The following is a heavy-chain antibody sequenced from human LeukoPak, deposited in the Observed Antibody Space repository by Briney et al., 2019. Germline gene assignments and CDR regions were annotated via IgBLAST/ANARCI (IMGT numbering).Heavy chain of an antibody. V-gene: IGHV3-73*01. Sequence: GGSLKLSCAASGFTFSGSAMHWVRQASGKGLEWVGRIRSKANSYATAYAASVKGRFTISRDDSKNTAYLQMNSLKTEDTAVYYCTRHISPTNGYSSGWIFDYWGQGTLVTVSS. D-gene: IGHD6-19*01. J-gene: IGHJ4*02. CDR2: IRSKANSYAT. CDR3: TRHISPTNGYSSGWIFDY. CDR1: GFTFSGSA.